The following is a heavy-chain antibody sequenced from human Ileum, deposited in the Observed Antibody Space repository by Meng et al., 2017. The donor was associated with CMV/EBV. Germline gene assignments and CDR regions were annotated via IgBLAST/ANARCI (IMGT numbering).Heavy chain of an antibody. CDR2: ISWNSGSI. D-gene: IGHD3-10*01. CDR1: GFTFDDSA. CDR3: AKDGGVRGVIVGYFQQ. J-gene: IGHJ1*01. V-gene: IGHV3-9*03. Sequence: SCAASGFTFDDSAMHWVRQAPGKGLEWVSGISWNSGSIGYADSVKGRFTISRDNAKNSLYLQMNSLRAEDMALYYCAKDGGVRGVIVGYFQQWGQGTLVTVSS.